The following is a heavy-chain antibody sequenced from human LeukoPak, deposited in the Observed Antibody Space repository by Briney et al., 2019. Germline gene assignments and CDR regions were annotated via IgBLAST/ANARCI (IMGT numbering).Heavy chain of an antibody. CDR3: ARDHEGDSYGFDY. Sequence: PGRSLRLSCAASGFTFSSYAMHWVRQAPGKGLEWVAVISYDGSNKYYADSVKGRFTISRDNSKYTLYLQMNSLRAEDTAVYYCARDHEGDSYGFDYWGQGTLVTVSS. CDR2: ISYDGSNK. CDR1: GFTFSSYA. J-gene: IGHJ4*02. V-gene: IGHV3-30-3*01. D-gene: IGHD5-18*01.